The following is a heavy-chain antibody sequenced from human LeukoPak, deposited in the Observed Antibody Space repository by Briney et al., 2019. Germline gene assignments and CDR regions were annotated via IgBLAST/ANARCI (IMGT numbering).Heavy chain of an antibody. CDR2: ISAYNGNT. Sequence: ASVKVSCKASGYTFTNYAINWVRQAPGQGLEWMGWISAYNGNTNYVQKLQGRVTMTTDTSTSTAYMELRSLRSDDTAVYYCARGDSSGYYAPDYWGQGTLXTVSS. V-gene: IGHV1-18*01. CDR3: ARGDSSGYYAPDY. CDR1: GYTFTNYA. J-gene: IGHJ4*02. D-gene: IGHD3-22*01.